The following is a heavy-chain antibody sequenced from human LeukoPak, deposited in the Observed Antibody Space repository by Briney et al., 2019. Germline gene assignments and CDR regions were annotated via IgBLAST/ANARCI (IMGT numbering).Heavy chain of an antibody. CDR2: IYSGGST. CDR1: GFTVSSNY. Sequence: GGSLRLSCAASGFTVSSNYMSWVRQAPGKGLEWVSVIYSGGSTYYADSVKGRFTISRDNSKNTLYLQMNSLRAEDTAVYYCVKDSPVVDDAFDIWGQGTMVTVSS. V-gene: IGHV3-66*01. J-gene: IGHJ3*02. CDR3: VKDSPVVDDAFDI. D-gene: IGHD2-21*01.